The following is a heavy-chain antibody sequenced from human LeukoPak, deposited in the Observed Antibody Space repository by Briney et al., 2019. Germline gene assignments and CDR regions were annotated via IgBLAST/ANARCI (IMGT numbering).Heavy chain of an antibody. J-gene: IGHJ4*02. CDR3: ARQLGDGYRACWAVRYYFDY. D-gene: IGHD5-24*01. V-gene: IGHV4-34*01. CDR1: GGSFSGYY. Sequence: SETLSLTCAVYGGSFSGYYWSWIRQPPGKGLEWIGEINHSGSTNYNPSLKSRVTISVDTSKNQFSLKLSSVTAADTAVYYCARQLGDGYRACWAVRYYFDYWGQGTLVTVSS. CDR2: INHSGST.